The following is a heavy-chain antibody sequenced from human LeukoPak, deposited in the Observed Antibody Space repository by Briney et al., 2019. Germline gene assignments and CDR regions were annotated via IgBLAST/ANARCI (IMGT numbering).Heavy chain of an antibody. D-gene: IGHD3-22*01. Sequence: SQTLSLTCAISGDSVSSNSAAWNWIRQSPSRGLEWLGRTYYRSKWYNDYAVSVKSRITINPDTSKNQFSLQLNSVTPEGTAVYYCARDGSYYYDSSGYYGQVDYWGQGTLVTVSS. V-gene: IGHV6-1*01. CDR1: GDSVSSNSAA. J-gene: IGHJ4*02. CDR2: TYYRSKWYN. CDR3: ARDGSYYYDSSGYYGQVDY.